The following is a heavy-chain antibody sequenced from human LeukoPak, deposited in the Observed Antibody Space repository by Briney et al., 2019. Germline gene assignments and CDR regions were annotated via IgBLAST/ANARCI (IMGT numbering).Heavy chain of an antibody. CDR2: VSSGGTVT. CDR1: GFIFSDYG. D-gene: IGHD6-19*01. V-gene: IGHV3-30*18. CDR3: ANEVGSSGWYGRNH. Sequence: PGGSLRLSCAASGFIFSDYGIHWVRQAPGEGLEWVAVVSSGGTVTYYGDSVKDRFTVSRDNSKNTLYLQMNSLRAEDTAVYYCANEVGSSGWYGRNHWGQGTLVTVSS. J-gene: IGHJ5*02.